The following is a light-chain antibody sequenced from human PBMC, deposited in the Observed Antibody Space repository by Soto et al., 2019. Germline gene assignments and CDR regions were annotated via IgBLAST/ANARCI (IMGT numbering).Light chain of an antibody. J-gene: IGKJ1*01. V-gene: IGKV3D-20*02. CDR1: QSVSNSY. CDR2: GAS. CDR3: QQRSNWQRT. Sequence: EIVLTQSPGTLSLSPGERATLSCRANQSVSNSYLAWYQQKPGQAPRLLIYGASSRATGIPDRFSGSGSGKDFALTIIRLEPEDFAVYYCQQRSNWQRTFGQGTKVDIK.